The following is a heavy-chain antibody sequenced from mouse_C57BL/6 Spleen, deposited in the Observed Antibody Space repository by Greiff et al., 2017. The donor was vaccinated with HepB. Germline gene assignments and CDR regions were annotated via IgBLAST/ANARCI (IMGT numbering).Heavy chain of an antibody. V-gene: IGHV14-4*01. CDR2: IDPENGDT. CDR1: GFNIKDDY. J-gene: IGHJ2*01. CDR3: TTDGSPSYFDY. Sequence: VQLQQSGAELVRPGASVKLSCTASGFNIKDDYMHWVKQRPEQGLEWIGWIDPENGDTEYASKFQGKATITADTSSNTAYLQLSSLTSEDTAVYYCTTDGSPSYFDYWGQGTTLTVSS. D-gene: IGHD1-1*01.